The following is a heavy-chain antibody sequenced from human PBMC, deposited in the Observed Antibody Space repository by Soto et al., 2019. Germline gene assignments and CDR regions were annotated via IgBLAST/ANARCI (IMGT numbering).Heavy chain of an antibody. CDR2: INWNGGST. J-gene: IGHJ6*02. D-gene: IGHD6-13*01. Sequence: GGSLRLSCAASGFTFDDYGMSWVRQAPGKGLEWVSGINWNGGSTGYADSVKGRFTISRDNSKNTLYLQMNSLRAEDTAVYYCAGGIADVIYYYYGMDVWGQGTTVTVSS. CDR3: AGGIADVIYYYYGMDV. CDR1: GFTFDDYG. V-gene: IGHV3-20*04.